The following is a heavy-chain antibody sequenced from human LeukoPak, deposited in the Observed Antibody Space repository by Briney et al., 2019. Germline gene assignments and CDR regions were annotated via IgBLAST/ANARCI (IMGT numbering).Heavy chain of an antibody. D-gene: IGHD2-15*01. Sequence: SETLSLTCTVSGGSISSSSYYWSWIRQPPGKGLEWIGYIYYSGSTNYNPSLKSRVTISVDTSKNQFSLKLSSVTAADTAVYYCARDRVVAADTAGFDPWGQGTLVTVSS. J-gene: IGHJ5*02. CDR2: IYYSGST. CDR1: GGSISSSSYY. CDR3: ARDRVVAADTAGFDP. V-gene: IGHV4-61*01.